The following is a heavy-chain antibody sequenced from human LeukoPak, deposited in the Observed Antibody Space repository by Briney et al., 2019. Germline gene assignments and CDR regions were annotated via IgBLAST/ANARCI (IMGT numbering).Heavy chain of an antibody. D-gene: IGHD6-19*01. J-gene: IGHJ6*02. V-gene: IGHV1-69*13. CDR2: IIPIFGTA. CDR3: ARDRAVAGDYYYYGMDV. CDR1: GGTFSSYA. Sequence: GASVKVSCKASGGTFSSYAISWVRRAPGQGLEWMGGIIPIFGTANYAQKFQGRVTITADESTSTAYMELSSLRSEDTAVYYCARDRAVAGDYYYYGMDVWGQGTTVTVSS.